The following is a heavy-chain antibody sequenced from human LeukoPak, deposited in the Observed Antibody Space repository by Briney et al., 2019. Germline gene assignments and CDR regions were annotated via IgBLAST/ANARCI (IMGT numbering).Heavy chain of an antibody. Sequence: QTGGSLRLSCEGSGFTFSNYWMGWVRQAPGKGLQWVANIKTDGSEKYYVDSVKGRFTISRDNAKNSLYLQMNSLRAEDTAVYFCAMIEQVVSNVEGGYWGQGTLVTVSS. J-gene: IGHJ4*02. V-gene: IGHV3-7*01. CDR1: GFTFSNYW. CDR2: IKTDGSEK. CDR3: AMIEQVVSNVEGGY. D-gene: IGHD6-6*01.